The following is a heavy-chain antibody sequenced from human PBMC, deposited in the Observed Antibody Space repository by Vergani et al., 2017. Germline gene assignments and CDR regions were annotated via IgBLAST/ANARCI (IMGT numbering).Heavy chain of an antibody. D-gene: IGHD4-17*01. CDR3: ARTGGTVTTNSPSRRKYYFDY. J-gene: IGHJ4*02. V-gene: IGHV4-39*07. CDR2: INHSGST. CDR1: GGSISSSSYY. Sequence: QLQLQESGPGLVKPSETLSLTCTVSGGSISSSSYYWGWIRQPPGKGLEWIGEINHSGSTNYNPSLKSRVTISVDTSKNQFSLKLSSVTAADTAVYYCARTGGTVTTNSPSRRKYYFDYWGQGTLVTVSS.